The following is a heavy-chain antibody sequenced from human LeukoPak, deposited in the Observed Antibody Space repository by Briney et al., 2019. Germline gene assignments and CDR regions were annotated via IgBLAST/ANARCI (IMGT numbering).Heavy chain of an antibody. CDR3: AKVAEYYYYGMDV. Sequence: GGSLRLSCAVSGFTFSGYAMSWVRQAPGKGLEWVSAISGSGGSTYYADSVKGRFTISRDNSKNTLYLQMNSLRAEDTAVYYCAKVAEYYYYGMDVWGQGATVTVSS. J-gene: IGHJ6*02. V-gene: IGHV3-23*01. CDR1: GFTFSGYA. CDR2: ISGSGGST.